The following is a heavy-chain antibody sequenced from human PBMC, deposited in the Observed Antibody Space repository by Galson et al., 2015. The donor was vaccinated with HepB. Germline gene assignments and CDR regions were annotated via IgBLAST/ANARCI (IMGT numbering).Heavy chain of an antibody. CDR3: ARGTHGVGAAVYILDY. V-gene: IGHV1-46*01. J-gene: IGHJ4*02. CDR2: INPSCSST. Sequence: SVKVSCKASGFTFTDYYIHWVRQAPGHGLEWMGIINPSCSSTAYAQNFQGRLTMTRDTSTSTVYMELSSLTSDDTTVYYCARGTHGVGAAVYILDYWGQGTLVTASS. D-gene: IGHD1-26*01. CDR1: GFTFTDYY.